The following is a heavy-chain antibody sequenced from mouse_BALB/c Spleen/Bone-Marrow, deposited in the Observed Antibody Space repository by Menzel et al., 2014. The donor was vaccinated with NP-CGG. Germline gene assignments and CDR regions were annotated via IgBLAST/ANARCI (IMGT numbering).Heavy chain of an antibody. J-gene: IGHJ3*01. CDR2: INPDSSTI. CDR3: AKNYYYGYVAY. CDR1: GFDFSRYW. Sequence: EVMLVESGGSLVQPGGSLKLSCAASGFDFSRYWMTWVRQAPGKGLEWIGEINPDSSTINYAPSLKDKFIISRDNAKNTLYLQMSKVRSEDTALYYCAKNYYYGYVAYWGQGTLVTVSA. D-gene: IGHD1-2*01. V-gene: IGHV4-1*02.